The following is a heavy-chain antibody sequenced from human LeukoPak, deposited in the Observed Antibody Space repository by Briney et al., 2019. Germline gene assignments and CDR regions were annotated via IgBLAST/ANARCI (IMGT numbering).Heavy chain of an antibody. V-gene: IGHV1-3*01. Sequence: ASVKVSCKASGYTFTSYAMHWVRQAPGQRLEWMGWINAGNGNIKYSQKFQGRVTITRDTSASTAYMELSSLRSEDTAVYYCASCSGGSCYGGELDYWGQGTLVTVSS. J-gene: IGHJ4*02. D-gene: IGHD2-15*01. CDR1: GYTFTSYA. CDR2: INAGNGNI. CDR3: ASCSGGSCYGGELDY.